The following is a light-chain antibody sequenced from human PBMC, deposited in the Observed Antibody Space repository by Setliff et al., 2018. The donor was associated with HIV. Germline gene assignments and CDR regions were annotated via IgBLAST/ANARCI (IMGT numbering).Light chain of an antibody. V-gene: IGLV2-8*01. J-gene: IGLJ3*02. CDR3: SSYTGSDNWV. CDR1: SSDVGGYNY. CDR2: EVS. Sequence: QSALTQPPSASGSPGQSVTISCTGTSSDVGGYNYVSWYQQHPGKAPKMIIYEVSQRPSGVPDRFSGSKSGNTASLAVSGLQAEDEADYYCSSYTGSDNWVFGGGTKVTVL.